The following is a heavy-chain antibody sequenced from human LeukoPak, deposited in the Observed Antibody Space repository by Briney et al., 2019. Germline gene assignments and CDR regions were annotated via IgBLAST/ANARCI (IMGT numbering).Heavy chain of an antibody. CDR3: AKDLIVVVATTWYYFDY. Sequence: GGSLRLSCVVSGFTFSSYAMSWVRQAPGKGLEWVSAISGSGGSTYYADSVKGRFTISRDNSESTLYLQINTLRAEDTAVYYCAKDLIVVVATTWYYFDYWGQGTLVTVFS. V-gene: IGHV3-23*01. CDR2: ISGSGGST. J-gene: IGHJ4*02. D-gene: IGHD2-21*01. CDR1: GFTFSSYA.